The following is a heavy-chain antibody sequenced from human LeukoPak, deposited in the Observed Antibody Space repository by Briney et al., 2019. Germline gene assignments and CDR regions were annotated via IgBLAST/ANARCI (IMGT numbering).Heavy chain of an antibody. CDR1: GFTFSSYA. V-gene: IGHV3-48*02. D-gene: IGHD5-18*01. J-gene: IGHJ4*02. Sequence: GGSLRLSCAASGFTFSSYAMNWVRQAPGKGLEWVSYISTSSSTIYYADSVKGRFTISRDNAKNSLYLQMNSLRDEDTAVYYCARHFTAMASFDYWGQGTLVTVPS. CDR2: ISTSSSTI. CDR3: ARHFTAMASFDY.